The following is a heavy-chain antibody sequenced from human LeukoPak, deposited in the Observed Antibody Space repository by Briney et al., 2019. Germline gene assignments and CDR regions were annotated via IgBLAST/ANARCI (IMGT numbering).Heavy chain of an antibody. V-gene: IGHV3-21*01. J-gene: IGHJ3*02. Sequence: GGSLRLSCAASGFTFSSYSMNWVRQAPGKGLEWVSSISSSSSYIYYADSVKGRFTISRDNARNSLYLQMNSLRAEDTAVYYCARNTFGFTFDIWGQGTMVTVSS. D-gene: IGHD3-16*01. CDR2: ISSSSSYI. CDR1: GFTFSSYS. CDR3: ARNTFGFTFDI.